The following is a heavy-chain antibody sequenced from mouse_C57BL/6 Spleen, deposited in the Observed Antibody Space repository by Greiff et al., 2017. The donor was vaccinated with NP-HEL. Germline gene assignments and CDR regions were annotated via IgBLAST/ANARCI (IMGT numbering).Heavy chain of an antibody. CDR3: TTSPMVTTGLAY. Sequence: VQLKQSGAELVRPGASVKLSCTASGFNIKDDYMHWVKQRPEQGLEWIGWIDPENGDTEYASKFQGKATITADTSSNTAYLQLSSLTSEDTAVYYCTTSPMVTTGLAYWGQGTLVTVSA. D-gene: IGHD2-2*01. CDR1: GFNIKDDY. V-gene: IGHV14-4*01. J-gene: IGHJ3*01. CDR2: IDPENGDT.